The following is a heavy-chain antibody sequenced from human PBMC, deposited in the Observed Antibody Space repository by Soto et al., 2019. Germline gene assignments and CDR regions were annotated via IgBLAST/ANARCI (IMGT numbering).Heavy chain of an antibody. D-gene: IGHD2-8*01. Sequence: EVHLLESGGDLVQPGGSLRLSCAASGFTFNNYAMNWVRQAPGKGLEWVSGISGDGDRAYYADFVKGRFTISRDNSKNTLYLQMSSLRAEDTAVYYCAKDGCTTTICYLDLWGQGTLVTVSS. J-gene: IGHJ4*02. CDR1: GFTFNNYA. CDR3: AKDGCTTTICYLDL. V-gene: IGHV3-23*01. CDR2: ISGDGDRA.